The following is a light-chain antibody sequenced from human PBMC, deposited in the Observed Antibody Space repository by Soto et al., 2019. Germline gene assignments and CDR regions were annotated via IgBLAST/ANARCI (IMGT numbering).Light chain of an antibody. CDR3: QQYGDSPFT. V-gene: IGKV3-20*01. Sequence: DIVLTQSPGILSLSPGERAILSCRASQSVVNSYLAWFQHKPGQAPRLLIHDASRRATGIPDRFSGSGSGTDFTLTISRLEPEDFAVYYCQQYGDSPFTFGPGTRVDIK. CDR2: DAS. CDR1: QSVVNSY. J-gene: IGKJ3*01.